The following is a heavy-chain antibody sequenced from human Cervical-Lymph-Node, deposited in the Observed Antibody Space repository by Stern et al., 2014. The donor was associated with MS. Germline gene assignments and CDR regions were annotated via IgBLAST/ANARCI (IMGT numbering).Heavy chain of an antibody. CDR3: ARGLCSSISCYSYYYNFGLDV. D-gene: IGHD2-2*01. J-gene: IGHJ6*02. Sequence: VQLVQSGGEVKKPGASVKVSCKASDYTFTTYGIAWVRQAPGQGLEWMGWIRPYNGNTAYAQKFQGRVTMTTELSTTTAYMEVRSLTTDDTAVYYCARGLCSSISCYSYYYNFGLDVWGQGTTVTVSS. CDR2: IRPYNGNT. V-gene: IGHV1-18*01. CDR1: DYTFTTYG.